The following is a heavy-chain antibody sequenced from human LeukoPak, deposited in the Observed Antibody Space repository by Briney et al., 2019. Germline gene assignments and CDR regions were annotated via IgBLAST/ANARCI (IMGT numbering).Heavy chain of an antibody. J-gene: IGHJ4*02. CDR2: IRYDGSNK. CDR3: AKDRLGYSSGWNGGYFDY. Sequence: PGGSLRLSCAASGFTFSSYGMHWVRQAPGKGLEWVAFIRYDGSNKYYADSVKGRVTISRDNSQKTLYLQMNSLRAEDTAVYYCAKDRLGYSSGWNGGYFDYWGQGTLVTVSS. D-gene: IGHD6-19*01. CDR1: GFTFSSYG. V-gene: IGHV3-30*02.